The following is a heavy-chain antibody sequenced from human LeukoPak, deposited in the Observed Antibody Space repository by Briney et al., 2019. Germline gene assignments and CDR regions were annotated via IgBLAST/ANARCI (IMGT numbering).Heavy chain of an antibody. V-gene: IGHV4-59*01. Sequence: SETLSLTCTVSGGSMSNYYWSWIRQAPGKGLEWIGYIYYSGNTNYNPSLKSRVAISIDTSNNQFSLKLSSVTAADTAVYYCARRDAFDVWGQGTMVTVSS. CDR2: IYYSGNT. CDR3: ARRDAFDV. J-gene: IGHJ3*01. CDR1: GGSMSNYY.